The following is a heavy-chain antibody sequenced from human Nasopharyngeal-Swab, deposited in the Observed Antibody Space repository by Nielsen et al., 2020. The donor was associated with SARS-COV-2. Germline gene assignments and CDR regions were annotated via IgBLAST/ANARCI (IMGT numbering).Heavy chain of an antibody. CDR1: GFTLSNYA. V-gene: IGHV3-23*01. Sequence: GGSLRLSCAVSGFTLSNYAMGWVRQAPGRGLEWVSYSSHYDGSTYYTDSVKGRFTVSRDNSKNTLHLQMNSLRADDTAVYFCARDNSGRYPDYWGQGTRVTVSS. CDR3: ARDNSGRYPDY. D-gene: IGHD3-10*01. J-gene: IGHJ4*02. CDR2: SSHYDGST.